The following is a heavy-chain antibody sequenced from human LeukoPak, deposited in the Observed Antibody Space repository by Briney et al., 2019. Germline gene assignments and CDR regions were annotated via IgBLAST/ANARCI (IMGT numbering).Heavy chain of an antibody. J-gene: IGHJ4*02. CDR2: INFDGSKK. V-gene: IGHV3-30*02. D-gene: IGHD1-14*01. CDR1: GFPFNNYR. Sequence: GGSLRLSCAASGFPFNNYRMHWVRQTPGKGLEWVSLINFDGSKKFYADSVKGRFTISRDNSKNMLYLQMNTLRAEDTAVYYCAKDDNGPQDQWGQGALVTVSS. CDR3: AKDDNGPQDQ.